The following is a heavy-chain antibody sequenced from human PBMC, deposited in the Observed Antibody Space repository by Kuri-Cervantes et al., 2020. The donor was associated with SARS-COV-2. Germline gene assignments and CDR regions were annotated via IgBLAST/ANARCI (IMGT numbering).Heavy chain of an antibody. CDR2: ISAYNGNT. V-gene: IGHV1-18*01. CDR3: ARDSAAAGNDY. CDR1: GYTFTSYG. J-gene: IGHJ4*02. Sequence: GGSLRLSCKASGYTFTSYGISWVRQAPGQGLEWMGWISAYNGNTNYAQKLQGRVTMTTDTSTSTAYMELRSLRSDDTAVYYCARDSAAAGNDYWGQGTLVTVSS. D-gene: IGHD6-19*01.